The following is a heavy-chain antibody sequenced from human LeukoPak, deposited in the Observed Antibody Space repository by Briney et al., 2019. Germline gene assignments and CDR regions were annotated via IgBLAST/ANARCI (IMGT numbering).Heavy chain of an antibody. CDR1: GYTFTGYY. J-gene: IGHJ4*02. CDR2: INPNSGGT. D-gene: IGHD6-19*01. CDR3: AREVSGIAVAGAYYFDY. V-gene: IGHV1-2*02. Sequence: ASVKVSCKASGYTFTGYYMHWVRQAPGQGLEWMGWINPNSGGTNYAQKFQGRVTMTRGTSISTAYMELSRLRSDDTAVYYCAREVSGIAVAGAYYFDYWGQGTLVTVSS.